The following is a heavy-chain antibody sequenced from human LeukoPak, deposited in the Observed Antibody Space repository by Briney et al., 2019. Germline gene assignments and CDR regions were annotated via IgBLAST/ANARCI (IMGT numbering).Heavy chain of an antibody. Sequence: SVKVSCKASGGTFSSYAISWVRQAPGQGLEWMGGIIPISGTANYAQKFQGRVTITADESTSTAYMELSSLRSEDTAVYYCARDCSGGSCSWFHFDYWGQGTLVTVSS. CDR3: ARDCSGGSCSWFHFDY. CDR2: IIPISGTA. D-gene: IGHD2-15*01. CDR1: GGTFSSYA. J-gene: IGHJ4*02. V-gene: IGHV1-69*13.